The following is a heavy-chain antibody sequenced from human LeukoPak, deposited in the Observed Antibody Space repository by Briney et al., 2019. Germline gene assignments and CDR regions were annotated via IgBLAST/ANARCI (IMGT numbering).Heavy chain of an antibody. CDR1: GGSISNYY. D-gene: IGHD4-17*01. CDR3: ARITVGYYGDYGLDS. V-gene: IGHV4-59*01. J-gene: IGHJ4*02. CDR2: IYYTGST. Sequence: PSETLSLTCTVAGGSISNYYWSWIRQPPGKGLEWPGYIYYTGSTNYNPSLKSRVTISVGTSKNRFSLKLGSVTGADTAVYYCARITVGYYGDYGLDSWGQGTLVTVSS.